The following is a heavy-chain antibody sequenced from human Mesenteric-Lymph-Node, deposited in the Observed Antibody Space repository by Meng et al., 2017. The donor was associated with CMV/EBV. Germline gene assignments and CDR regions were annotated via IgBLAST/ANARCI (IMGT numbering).Heavy chain of an antibody. CDR1: GGTFTKHV. D-gene: IGHD3-3*01. V-gene: IGHV1-69*04. CDR2: IIPVLDKP. J-gene: IGHJ6*02. Sequence: SVKVSCKASGGTFTKHVISWVRQAPGQGPEWMGRIIPVLDKPDYAQKFQGRVTITADRATDTVYMELTSLRSDDTAIYYCARVYDSWSGDSLDHHYYYAMGVWGQGTTVTVSS. CDR3: ARVYDSWSGDSLDHHYYYAMGV.